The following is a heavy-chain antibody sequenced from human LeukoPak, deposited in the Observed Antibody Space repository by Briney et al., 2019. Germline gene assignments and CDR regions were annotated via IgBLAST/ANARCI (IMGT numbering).Heavy chain of an antibody. J-gene: IGHJ6*02. D-gene: IGHD6-13*01. V-gene: IGHV4-59*08. CDR2: IHYTGNT. Sequence: SETLSLTCSVSGGSISDDAWAWIRRPPGRELEWTGHIHYTGNTDYNPSLKSRVTLSLDTPKNQFSLKVSSVTAADTAVYYCAKLSHIAAAGAYSYHSLNIWSQGTTVTVSS. CDR3: AKLSHIAAAGAYSYHSLNI. CDR1: GGSISDDA.